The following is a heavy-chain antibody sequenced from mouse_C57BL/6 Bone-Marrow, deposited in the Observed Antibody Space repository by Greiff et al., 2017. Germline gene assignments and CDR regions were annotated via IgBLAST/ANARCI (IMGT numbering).Heavy chain of an antibody. J-gene: IGHJ3*01. CDR2: IHPNSGST. Sequence: QVQLQQPGAELVKPGASVKLSCKASGYTFTSYWMHWVKQRPGQGLEWIGMIHPNSGSTNYNEKFKSKATLTVDKSSSTAYMQLSSLTAEDSAFYYCAREGQGFAYWGQGTLVTVSA. CDR3: AREGQGFAY. V-gene: IGHV1-64*01. CDR1: GYTFTSYW. D-gene: IGHD3-3*01.